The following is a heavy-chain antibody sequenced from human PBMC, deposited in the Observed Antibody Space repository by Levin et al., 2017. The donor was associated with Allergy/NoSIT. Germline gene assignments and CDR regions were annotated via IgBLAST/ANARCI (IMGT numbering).Heavy chain of an antibody. CDR3: TTLGDYFDY. CDR2: IRTKAKNYAT. V-gene: IGHV3-73*01. CDR1: GSTFGGSA. D-gene: IGHD3-16*01. J-gene: IGHJ4*02. Sequence: GGSLRLSCAAPGSTFGGSAIHWVRQASGKGLEWVGRIRTKAKNYATAYGASVNGRFTISRDDSKAYLQMHSLKTEDTAMYYCTTLGDYFDYWGRGTLVSVSS.